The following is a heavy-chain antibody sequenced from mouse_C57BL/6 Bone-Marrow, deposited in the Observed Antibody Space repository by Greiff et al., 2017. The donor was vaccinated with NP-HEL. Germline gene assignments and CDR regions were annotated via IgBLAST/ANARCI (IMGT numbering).Heavy chain of an antibody. CDR3: ASLGYYGSSHYFDY. CDR2: IHPNSGST. J-gene: IGHJ2*01. CDR1: GYTFTSYW. V-gene: IGHV1-64*01. Sequence: QVHVKQPGAELVKPGASVKLSCKASGYTFTSYWMHWVKQRPGQGLEWIGMIHPNSGSTNYNEKFKSKATLTVDKSSSTAYMQLSSLTSEDSAVYYCASLGYYGSSHYFDYWGQGTTLTVSS. D-gene: IGHD1-1*01.